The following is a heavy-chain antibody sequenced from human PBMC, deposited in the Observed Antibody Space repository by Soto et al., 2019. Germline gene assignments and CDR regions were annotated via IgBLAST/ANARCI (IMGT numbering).Heavy chain of an antibody. J-gene: IGHJ6*03. CDR2: ISSSSSYI. Sequence: GGSLRLSCAASGFTFSSYSMNWVRQAPGKGLEWVSSISSSSSYIYYADSVKGRFTISRDNAKNSLYLQMNSLRAEDTAVYYCASLPSTAQIYYYYYYMDVWGKGTTVTVSS. CDR1: GFTFSSYS. V-gene: IGHV3-21*01. D-gene: IGHD4-17*01. CDR3: ASLPSTAQIYYYYYYMDV.